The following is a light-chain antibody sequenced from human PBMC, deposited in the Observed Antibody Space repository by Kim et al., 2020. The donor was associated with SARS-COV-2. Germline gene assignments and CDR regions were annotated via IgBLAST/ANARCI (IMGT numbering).Light chain of an antibody. CDR2: DAS. Sequence: EIVLTQSPATLSLSPGERATLSCRASQSVSSYLAWYQQKPGQATRLLIYDASNRATGIPARFSGSGSGTDFTLTISSLEPEDFAVYYCQQRSNWPPLLTFGGGTKVDIK. V-gene: IGKV3-11*01. CDR1: QSVSSY. CDR3: QQRSNWPPLLT. J-gene: IGKJ4*01.